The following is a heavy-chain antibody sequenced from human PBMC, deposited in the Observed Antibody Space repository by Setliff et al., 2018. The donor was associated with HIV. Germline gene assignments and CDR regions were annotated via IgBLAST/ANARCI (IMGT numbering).Heavy chain of an antibody. CDR3: ARESVGYYDTSGFFN. D-gene: IGHD3-22*01. J-gene: IGHJ4*02. CDR1: GGSISTYY. Sequence: SETLSLTCTVSGGSISTYYWSWIRQPPGKGLEWIGSIYFTGSSDNNPSLKSRVTLSVDTSKHQFSLKLSSVTAADTAVYFCARESVGYYDTSGFFNWGQGTLVTVSS. CDR2: IYFTGSS. V-gene: IGHV4-59*01.